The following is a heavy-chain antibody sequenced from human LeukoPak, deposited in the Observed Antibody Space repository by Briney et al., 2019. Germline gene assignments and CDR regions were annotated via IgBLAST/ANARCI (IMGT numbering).Heavy chain of an antibody. Sequence: SETLFLTCTVSGGSISSYYWSWIRQPPGKGLEWIGYIYYSGSTNYNPSLKSRVTISVDTSKNQVSLKLRSVTAADTAVYYCARTTEGYAGGPGYSYYYYMDVWGKGTTVTISS. V-gene: IGHV4-59*01. J-gene: IGHJ6*03. CDR1: GGSISSYY. CDR2: IYYSGST. CDR3: ARTTEGYAGGPGYSYYYYMDV. D-gene: IGHD5-12*01.